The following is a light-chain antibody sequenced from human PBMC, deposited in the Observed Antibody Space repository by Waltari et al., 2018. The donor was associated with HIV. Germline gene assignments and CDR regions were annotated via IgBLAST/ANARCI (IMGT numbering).Light chain of an antibody. J-gene: IGKJ2*01. CDR2: AAS. V-gene: IGKV1-6*01. Sequence: IQMTQSPASLSASVGATAPISCRASQDIGFNVNWYQWRSGETPRLLIVAASRLQNGVPPRFSGSGYGTHFSLTITGPQPGDFALYFCQQNYNLPYTFGQGTRVEVK. CDR1: QDIGFN. CDR3: QQNYNLPYT.